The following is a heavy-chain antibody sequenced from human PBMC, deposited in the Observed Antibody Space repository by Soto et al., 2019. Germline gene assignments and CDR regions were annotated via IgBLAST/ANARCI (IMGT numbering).Heavy chain of an antibody. Sequence: QVQLVQSGAEVTKPGASVKVSCKASGYTFTSYDINWVRQVTGQGLEWMGWMSPNSGATGYAQKFQGRVTMTRDTSISTVYMELSNLRSEDTAIYYCARGVDAGVDVWGQGSTVTVSS. J-gene: IGHJ6*02. CDR1: GYTFTSYD. V-gene: IGHV1-8*01. D-gene: IGHD1-1*01. CDR3: ARGVDAGVDV. CDR2: MSPNSGAT.